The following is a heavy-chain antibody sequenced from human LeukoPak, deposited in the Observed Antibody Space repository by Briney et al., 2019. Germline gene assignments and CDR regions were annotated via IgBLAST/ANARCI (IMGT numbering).Heavy chain of an antibody. Sequence: GASVKVSCKASGGTFSSYAISWVRQAPGQGLEWMGRIIPILGIANYAQKFQGRVTITADKSTSTAYMELSSLRSEDTAVYYCARTPELLTGYYNNWFDPWGQGTLVTVSS. J-gene: IGHJ5*02. CDR1: GGTFSSYA. V-gene: IGHV1-69*04. CDR3: ARTPELLTGYYNNWFDP. D-gene: IGHD3-9*01. CDR2: IIPILGIA.